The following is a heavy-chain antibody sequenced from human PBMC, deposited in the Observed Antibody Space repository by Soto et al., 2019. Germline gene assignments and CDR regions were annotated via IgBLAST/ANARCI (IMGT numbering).Heavy chain of an antibody. Sequence: PSETLSLTCAVYGGSFSGYYWSWIRQPPGKGLEWIGEINHSGSTNYNPSLKSRVTISVDTSKNQFSLKLSSVTAADTAVYYCARGRWNLGYDYWGQGTLVTVSS. CDR1: GGSFSGYY. J-gene: IGHJ4*02. CDR3: ARGRWNLGYDY. V-gene: IGHV4-34*01. D-gene: IGHD5-12*01. CDR2: INHSGST.